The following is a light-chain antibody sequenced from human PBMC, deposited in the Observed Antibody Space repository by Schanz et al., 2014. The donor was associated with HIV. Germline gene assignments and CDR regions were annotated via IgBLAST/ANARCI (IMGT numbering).Light chain of an antibody. Sequence: QSALTQPASVSGSPGQSITISCTGTSSDVGAYDYLSWYQQHPDKAPQLLIYEVNMRPSGVPDRFSGSKSGNTASLTISGLQAEDEADYYCCSYAGSRIRVFGGGTKLTVL. V-gene: IGLV2-23*02. CDR1: SSDVGAYDY. CDR3: CSYAGSRIRV. CDR2: EVN. J-gene: IGLJ3*02.